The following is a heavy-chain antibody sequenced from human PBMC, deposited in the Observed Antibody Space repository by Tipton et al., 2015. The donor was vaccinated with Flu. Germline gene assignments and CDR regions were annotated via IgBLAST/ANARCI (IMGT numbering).Heavy chain of an antibody. CDR1: GDSVSSYY. CDR3: ARRGSGSYYNWYLDL. J-gene: IGHJ2*01. Sequence: TLSLTCTVSGDSVSSYYWTWIRQPPGKGLEWIGYISQNGRTNYNPSLKSRVTISVDTSRNVVSLRMSSVTAADTALFYCARRGSGSYYNWYLDLWGRGTLVTVSS. D-gene: IGHD3-10*01. V-gene: IGHV4-59*08. CDR2: ISQNGRT.